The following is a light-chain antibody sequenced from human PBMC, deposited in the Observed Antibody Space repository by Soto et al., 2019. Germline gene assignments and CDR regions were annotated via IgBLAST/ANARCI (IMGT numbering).Light chain of an antibody. CDR3: SSYTSSTAYV. J-gene: IGLJ1*01. CDR1: SSDVGGYKY. CDR2: DVS. V-gene: IGLV2-14*01. Sequence: QSVLTQPASVSGSPGQSITISCTGTSSDVGGYKYVSWYQHHPGKGPKLMLDDVSNRPSGVSNRFSGSKSGNTASLTISGLQAEDEADYYCSSYTSSTAYVFGTGTKVTVL.